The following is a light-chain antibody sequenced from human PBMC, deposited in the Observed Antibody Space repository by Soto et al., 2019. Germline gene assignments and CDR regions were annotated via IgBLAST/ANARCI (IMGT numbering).Light chain of an antibody. CDR2: WAS. J-gene: IGKJ3*01. Sequence: DIVMTQSPDSLAVSLGERATINCKSSQSVLYSSNDKNYLAWYQQKPGQPPKLLIYWASTRESGVPDRFSGCGSETEFSPTSSCLNAEDVQVYYGPEYYSTLFTFDNVNKVDIK. CDR3: PEYYSTLFT. CDR1: QSVLYSSNDKNY. V-gene: IGKV4-1*01.